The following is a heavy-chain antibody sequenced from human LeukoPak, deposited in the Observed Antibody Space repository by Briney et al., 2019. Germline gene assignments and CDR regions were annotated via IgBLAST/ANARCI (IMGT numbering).Heavy chain of an antibody. CDR3: GRRWVSYFHQDV. V-gene: IGHV4-34*04. CDR2: TDPSGIT. Sequence: SETLSLTCAVYRGSLSGYFYSWIRKPPGKGLEWIGETDPSGITYDKPSLKSRATISVDTSKNQFSLKLESVTAADTAVYYCGRRWVSYFHQDVWSTGTTVIVSS. CDR1: RGSLSGYF. J-gene: IGHJ6*04. D-gene: IGHD1-26*01.